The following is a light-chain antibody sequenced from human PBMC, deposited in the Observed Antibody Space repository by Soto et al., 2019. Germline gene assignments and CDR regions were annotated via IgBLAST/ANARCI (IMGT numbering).Light chain of an antibody. CDR3: QQCNDWPRT. V-gene: IGKV3-15*01. J-gene: IGKJ1*01. CDR2: GAS. CDR1: QSVSNN. Sequence: EIVMTQSPATLSVSPGESATLSCRASQSVSNNLAWYQQKPGQAPRLLIYGASTRATGIPARFSGSGSGTEFTLTISSLQSEDFAVYYCQQCNDWPRTFGQGTKVEIK.